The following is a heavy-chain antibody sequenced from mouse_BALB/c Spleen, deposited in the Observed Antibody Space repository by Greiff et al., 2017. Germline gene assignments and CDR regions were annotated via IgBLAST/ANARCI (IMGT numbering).Heavy chain of an antibody. CDR2: ISNGGGST. Sequence: EVHLVESGGGLVQPGGSLKLSCAAPGFTFSSYTMSWVRQTPEKRLEWVAYISNGGGSTYYPDTVKGRFTISRDNAKNTLYLQMSSLKSEDTAMYYCARHPYGNYVGWFAYWGQGTLVTVSA. J-gene: IGHJ3*01. CDR1: GFTFSSYT. V-gene: IGHV5-12-2*01. D-gene: IGHD2-1*01. CDR3: ARHPYGNYVGWFAY.